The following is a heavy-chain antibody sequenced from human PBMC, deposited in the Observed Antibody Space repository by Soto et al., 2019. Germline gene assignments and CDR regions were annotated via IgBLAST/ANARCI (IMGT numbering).Heavy chain of an antibody. J-gene: IGHJ6*03. CDR1: GFTFSSYA. CDR2: ISGSGGST. CDR3: AKALYGDYYYYYYMDV. D-gene: IGHD4-17*01. Sequence: GGSLRLSCAASGFTFSSYAMSWVRQAPGKGLEWVSAISGSGGSTYYADSVKGRFTISRDNSKNTLYLQMNSLRAEDTAVYYCAKALYGDYYYYYYMDVWGKGTTVTVSS. V-gene: IGHV3-23*01.